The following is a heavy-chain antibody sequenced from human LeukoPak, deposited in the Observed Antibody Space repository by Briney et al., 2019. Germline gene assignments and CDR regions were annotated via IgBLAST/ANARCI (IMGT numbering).Heavy chain of an antibody. CDR2: IYPGDSDT. CDR3: ASRTTTEGYCYGMDV. D-gene: IGHD1-14*01. J-gene: IGHJ6*02. CDR1: GYSFTSYW. V-gene: IGHV5-51*01. Sequence: GESLKISCKGSGYSFTSYWIGWVRQMPGKGLEWMGIIYPGDSDTRYSPSFQGQVTISADKSISTAYLQWSSLKASDTAMYYCASRTTTEGYCYGMDVWGQGTTVTVSS.